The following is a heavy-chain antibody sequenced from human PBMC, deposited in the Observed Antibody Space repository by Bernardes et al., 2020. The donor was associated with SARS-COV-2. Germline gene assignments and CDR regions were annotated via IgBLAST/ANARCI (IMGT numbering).Heavy chain of an antibody. CDR3: ARGSGNYYFDY. V-gene: IGHV4-61*01. J-gene: IGHJ4*02. CDR2: VYYSGST. Sequence: SETLSLTCSVSGDSVSSGTFYWSWIRQPPGKGLEWIGYVYYSGSTNYNPSLNSRVTISVDTSTNQFSLKLNSVTAADSAVYYCARGSGNYYFDYWGQGTLVTVSS. D-gene: IGHD1-26*01. CDR1: GDSVSSGTFY.